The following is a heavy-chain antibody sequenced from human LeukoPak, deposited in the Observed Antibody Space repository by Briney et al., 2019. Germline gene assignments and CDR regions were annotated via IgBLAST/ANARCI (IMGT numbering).Heavy chain of an antibody. CDR1: GFTFSSYW. CDR3: AARGYCSGTSCLLEY. J-gene: IGHJ4*02. D-gene: IGHD2-2*01. Sequence: GGSLRLSCAASGFTFSSYWMHWVRQAPGKGLVWVSRINSDGSSTNYADSVKARFTISRDNAKNTLYVQMNSLRAEDTAVYYCAARGYCSGTSCLLEYWGQGTLVTVSS. CDR2: INSDGSST. V-gene: IGHV3-74*01.